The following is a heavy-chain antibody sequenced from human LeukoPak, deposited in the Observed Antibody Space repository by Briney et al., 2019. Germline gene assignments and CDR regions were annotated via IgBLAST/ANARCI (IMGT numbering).Heavy chain of an antibody. CDR3: ARVPRRASQLQYDGEGFAP. D-gene: IGHD2-2*02. V-gene: IGHV3-74*01. Sequence: GGSLRLSCAASGFTFSSYWMHWVRQAPGKGLVWVSRINSDGSSTSYADSVKGRFTISRDNAKNTLYLQMNSLRAEDTAVYYCARVPRRASQLQYDGEGFAPWGQETLVTV. CDR1: GFTFSSYW. J-gene: IGHJ5*02. CDR2: INSDGSST.